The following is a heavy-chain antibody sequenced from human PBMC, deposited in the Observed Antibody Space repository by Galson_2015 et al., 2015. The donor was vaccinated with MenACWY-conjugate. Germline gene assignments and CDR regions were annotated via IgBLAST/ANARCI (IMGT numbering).Heavy chain of an antibody. D-gene: IGHD2-2*01. CDR2: THHSGRT. CDR1: GASIISTKW. CDR3: ATQSAFYQDY. V-gene: IGHV4-4*02. Sequence: ETLSLTCAVSGASIISTKWWSWVRQPPGKGLEWIAETHHSGRTNYNPSLKGRVIISVDKYKNQFSLDLYSVTAADTAVYYCATQSAFYQDYWGQGTLVSVSS. J-gene: IGHJ4*02.